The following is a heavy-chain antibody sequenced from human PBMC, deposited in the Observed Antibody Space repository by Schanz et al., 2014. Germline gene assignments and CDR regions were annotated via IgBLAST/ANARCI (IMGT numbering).Heavy chain of an antibody. CDR3: ARDGVDAAAGGNY. Sequence: QVQLVQSGADVKKPGSSVRVSCKASGGTFSRLTFSWVRQARGQGLEWVGRFIPILDVGNYAQQFQGRVTITADISTSTAYMDLSSLRSDDTAVYYCARDGVDAAAGGNYWGQGTLVTVSS. J-gene: IGHJ4*02. CDR1: GGTFSRLT. D-gene: IGHD6-13*01. CDR2: FIPILDVG. V-gene: IGHV1-69*08.